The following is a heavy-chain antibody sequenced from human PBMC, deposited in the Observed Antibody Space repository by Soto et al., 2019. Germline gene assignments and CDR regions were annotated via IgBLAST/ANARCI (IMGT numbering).Heavy chain of an antibody. CDR2: ISGSGGST. Sequence: VQLLESGGGLVQPGGSLRLSCAASGFTFSGYAMSWVRQAPGKGLEWVSSISGSGGSTFYADSVKGRLTISRDNSRNTLLVEMNSLRAEDTAIYYCAIELTNYYGSGGFYYKAGGEYWGQGTLVTVSS. J-gene: IGHJ4*02. V-gene: IGHV3-23*01. D-gene: IGHD3-10*01. CDR3: AIELTNYYGSGGFYYKAGGEY. CDR1: GFTFSGYA.